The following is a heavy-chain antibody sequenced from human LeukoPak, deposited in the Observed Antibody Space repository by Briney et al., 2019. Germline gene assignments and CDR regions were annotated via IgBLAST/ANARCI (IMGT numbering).Heavy chain of an antibody. Sequence: GGSLRLSCAASGFTFSSYALSWVRQAPGKGLEWVSAIGGSGSSTYYAASMKGRFTISRDNSKNTLFLQMNSLRAEDTALYYCAREAASYFDYWGQGTLVTVSS. CDR1: GFTFSSYA. D-gene: IGHD6-25*01. J-gene: IGHJ4*02. V-gene: IGHV3-23*01. CDR3: AREAASYFDY. CDR2: IGGSGSST.